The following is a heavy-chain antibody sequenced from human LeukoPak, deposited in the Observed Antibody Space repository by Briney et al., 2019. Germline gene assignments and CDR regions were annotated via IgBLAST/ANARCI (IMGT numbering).Heavy chain of an antibody. V-gene: IGHV3-23*01. CDR1: GFPLSNFA. J-gene: IGHJ4*02. D-gene: IGHD1-26*01. Sequence: GGPLSLSCAASGFPLSNFALGWVRQAPGKGLQWVSLISANGGDTYYADSVKGRFTISTDNSENTLYLQMSSLRAEDTAVYYCAKASGSGYGKDYFDYWGQGTLVTVSS. CDR2: ISANGGDT. CDR3: AKASGSGYGKDYFDY.